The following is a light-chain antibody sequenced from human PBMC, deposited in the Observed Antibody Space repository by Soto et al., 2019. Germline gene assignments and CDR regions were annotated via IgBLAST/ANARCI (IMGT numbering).Light chain of an antibody. CDR1: QSVSSSY. CDR2: GAY. J-gene: IGKJ1*01. V-gene: IGKV3-20*01. CDR3: QHYGSSSWT. Sequence: EIVLTQSPGTLSLSPGERATLSCRASQSVSSSYLAWYQQKPGQAPSLLIYGAYSRITGIPDRFSGSGSGTDGTLTISRLEPEDFAVYYCQHYGSSSWTVGRGTKVDIK.